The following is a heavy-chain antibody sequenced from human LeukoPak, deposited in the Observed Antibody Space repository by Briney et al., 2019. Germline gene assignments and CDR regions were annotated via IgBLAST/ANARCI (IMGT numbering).Heavy chain of an antibody. CDR2: ISYDGSNK. Sequence: GGSLRLSCAASGFTFSRYGMHWVRQASGKGLEWVALISYDGSNKYYADSVKGRFTISRDNPKNTLYLQMNSLRPEDTAVYYCAKGDPYGSGSYPVDYWGQGTLVTVSS. D-gene: IGHD3-10*01. CDR1: GFTFSRYG. CDR3: AKGDPYGSGSYPVDY. V-gene: IGHV3-30*18. J-gene: IGHJ4*02.